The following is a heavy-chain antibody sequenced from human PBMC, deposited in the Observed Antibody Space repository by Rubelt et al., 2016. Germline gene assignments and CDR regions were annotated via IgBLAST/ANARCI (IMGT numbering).Heavy chain of an antibody. Sequence: QVQLVQSGAEVKKPGSSVKVSCKASGGTFSSYAISWVRRAPGQGLEWVGGIIPIFGTANYAQKFQGGVTITADESTSTAYMELSSLRSEDTAVYYCASFGELLSSSGFDYWGQGTLVTVSS. CDR1: GGTFSSYA. CDR3: ASFGELLSSSGFDY. J-gene: IGHJ4*02. V-gene: IGHV1-69*01. CDR2: IIPIFGTA. D-gene: IGHD3-10*01.